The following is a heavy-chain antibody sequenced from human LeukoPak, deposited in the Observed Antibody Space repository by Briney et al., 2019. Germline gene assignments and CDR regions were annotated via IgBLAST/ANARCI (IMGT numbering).Heavy chain of an antibody. V-gene: IGHV1-18*01. CDR2: INAYNGDT. Sequence: ASVKVSCKASGYTFTNYGVSWVRQAPGQGLEWMGWINAYNGDTHYAQNLQGRLTMTTDTSTSMAFMELRSLRPGDTAVYFCARWGLVAPGTYYYCYMDVWGRGTTVTVSS. CDR3: ARWGLVAPGTYYYCYMDV. J-gene: IGHJ6*03. CDR1: GYTFTNYG. D-gene: IGHD2-2*01.